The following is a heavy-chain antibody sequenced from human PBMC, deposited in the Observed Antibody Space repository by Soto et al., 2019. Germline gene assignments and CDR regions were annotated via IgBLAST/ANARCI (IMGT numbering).Heavy chain of an antibody. CDR3: ARHQLELPGDYYYYGMDV. CDR2: IYPGDSDT. Sequence: GESLKISCKGSGYSFTSYCIGWVRQMPGKGLEWMGIIYPGDSDTRYSPSFQGQVTISADESISTAYLQWSSLKASDTAMYYCARHQLELPGDYYYYGMDVWGQGTTVTVSS. V-gene: IGHV5-51*01. CDR1: GYSFTSYC. J-gene: IGHJ6*02. D-gene: IGHD1-7*01.